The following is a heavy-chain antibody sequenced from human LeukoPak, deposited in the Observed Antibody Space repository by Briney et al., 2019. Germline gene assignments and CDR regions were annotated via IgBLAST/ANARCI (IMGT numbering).Heavy chain of an antibody. CDR1: GGSISSYY. Sequence: SETLSLTCTVSGGSISSYYWSWIRQPPGKGLEWIGYIYYSGSTNYNPSLKSRVTISVDTSKNQFSLKLSSVTAADTAVYYCARLYYDILTGYHLDYWGQGTLVTVSS. CDR3: ARLYYDILTGYHLDY. J-gene: IGHJ4*02. CDR2: IYYSGST. D-gene: IGHD3-9*01. V-gene: IGHV4-59*01.